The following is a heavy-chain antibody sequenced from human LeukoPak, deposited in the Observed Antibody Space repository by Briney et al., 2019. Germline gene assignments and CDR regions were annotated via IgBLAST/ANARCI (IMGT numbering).Heavy chain of an antibody. CDR1: GFTFSSYE. CDR2: IATGGSAI. CDR3: VRGGYCSSTMCYWYNAFDM. V-gene: IGHV3-48*03. Sequence: PGGSLRLSCAASGFTFSSYEMSWVRQAPGKGLEWVSYIATGGSAIYYADSVKGRFTISRDNAKNSLYLQMNSLRAEDMAVYYCVRGGYCSSTMCYWYNAFDMWGQGTMVTVSS. D-gene: IGHD2-2*01. J-gene: IGHJ3*02.